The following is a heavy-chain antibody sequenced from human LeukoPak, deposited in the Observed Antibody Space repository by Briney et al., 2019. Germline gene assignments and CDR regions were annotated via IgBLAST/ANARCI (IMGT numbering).Heavy chain of an antibody. CDR2: ISAYNGNT. V-gene: IGHV1-18*01. J-gene: IGHJ4*02. D-gene: IGHD3-10*01. CDR3: ARFPWYYYGSGSYYPYFDY. Sequence: ASVNVSCKASGYTFTSYGISWVRQAPGQGREWMGWISAYNGNTNYAQKLRGRVTMPTDTSTSSAYMEPRGLSSVDTAVCYCARFPWYYYGSGSYYPYFDYWGQGTLVTVSS. CDR1: GYTFTSYG.